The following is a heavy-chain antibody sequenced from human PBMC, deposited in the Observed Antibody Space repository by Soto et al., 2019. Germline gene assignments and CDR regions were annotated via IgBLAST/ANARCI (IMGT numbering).Heavy chain of an antibody. CDR3: AREYCSGGSCYGGAFDY. D-gene: IGHD2-15*01. CDR1: GYTFTSYY. V-gene: IGHV1-46*01. CDR2: INPSGGST. J-gene: IGHJ4*02. Sequence: QVQLVQSGAEVKKPGASVKVSCKASGYTFTSYYMHWVRQAPGQGLEWMGIINPSGGSTSYAQKFQGRVTMTRDTSTSTVYMELSSLRSEDTAVYYCAREYCSGGSCYGGAFDYWGQGTLVTVSS.